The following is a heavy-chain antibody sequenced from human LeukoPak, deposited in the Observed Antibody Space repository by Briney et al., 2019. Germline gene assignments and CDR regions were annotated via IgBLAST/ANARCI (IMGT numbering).Heavy chain of an antibody. Sequence: GGSLRLSCAASGFSFSSHAMHWVRQAPGKGLEWVALIWFDGSNKHYADSVKGRFTISRDNSKNTMYLQMDSLRAEDTAVYYCARVVSYYGSSYRLLDLWGRGTLVTVSS. CDR1: GFSFSSHA. V-gene: IGHV3-33*08. CDR3: ARVVSYYGSSYRLLDL. J-gene: IGHJ2*01. CDR2: IWFDGSNK. D-gene: IGHD3-10*01.